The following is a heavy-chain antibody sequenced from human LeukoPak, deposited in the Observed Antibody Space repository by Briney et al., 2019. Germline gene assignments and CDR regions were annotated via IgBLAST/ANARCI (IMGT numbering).Heavy chain of an antibody. J-gene: IGHJ5*02. Sequence: GGFLRLSCEASGFTFSSYAMSWVRQAPGKGLEWVSGVSGSGGGTYYTDSVKGRFTISRDNSKNTLYLQMNSLRAEDTAVYYCAKVSTSFWYYYDSRGYLSWGQGSQVIVSS. V-gene: IGHV3-23*01. CDR2: VSGSGGGT. D-gene: IGHD3-22*01. CDR3: AKVSTSFWYYYDSRGYLS. CDR1: GFTFSSYA.